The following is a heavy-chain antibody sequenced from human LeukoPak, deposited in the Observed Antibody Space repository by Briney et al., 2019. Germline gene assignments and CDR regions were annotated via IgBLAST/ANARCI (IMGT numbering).Heavy chain of an antibody. D-gene: IGHD3-22*01. J-gene: IGHJ4*02. Sequence: GGSLRLSCAASGFTFSNYWMSWVRQAPGKGLEWVGRIKSKTDGGTTDYAAPVKGRFTISRDDSKNTLYLQMNSLKTEDTAVYYCTTDLYYDSSGGDYWGQGTLVTVSS. CDR3: TTDLYYDSSGGDY. CDR2: IKSKTDGGTT. CDR1: GFTFSNYW. V-gene: IGHV3-15*01.